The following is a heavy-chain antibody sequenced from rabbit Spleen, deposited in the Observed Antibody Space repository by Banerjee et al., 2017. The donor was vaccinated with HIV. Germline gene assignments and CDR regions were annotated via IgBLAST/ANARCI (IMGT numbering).Heavy chain of an antibody. CDR3: ARDAGTSFSTYGMDL. D-gene: IGHD8-1*01. CDR1: GVSFSISSY. CDR2: IDAGSSGFT. Sequence: EESGGGLVKPGASLTLTCTASGVSFSISSYMCWVRQAPGKGLEWIACIDAGSSGFTYFATWAKGRFTISKISSTTVTLQMTRLTAADTATYFCARDAGTSFSTYGMDLWGPGTLVTVS. J-gene: IGHJ6*01. V-gene: IGHV1S40*01.